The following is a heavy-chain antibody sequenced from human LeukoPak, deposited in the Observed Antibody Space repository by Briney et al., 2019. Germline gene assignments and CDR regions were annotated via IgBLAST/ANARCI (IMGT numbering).Heavy chain of an antibody. CDR1: GGSISSHY. Sequence: SETLSLTCTVSGGSISSHYWSWIRQPPGKGPEWIGYIYYSGSTNYNPSLKSRVTISVDTSKNQFSLKLSSVTAADTAVYYCAREGEYSSSSGAFDIWGQGTMVTVSS. D-gene: IGHD6-6*01. J-gene: IGHJ3*02. CDR3: AREGEYSSSSGAFDI. V-gene: IGHV4-59*11. CDR2: IYYSGST.